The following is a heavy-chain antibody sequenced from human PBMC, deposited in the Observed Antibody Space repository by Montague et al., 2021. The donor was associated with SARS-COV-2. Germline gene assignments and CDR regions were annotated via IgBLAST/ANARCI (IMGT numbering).Heavy chain of an antibody. J-gene: IGHJ3*02. D-gene: IGHD6-19*01. CDR1: GGSISSYY. CDR2: IYYSGST. Sequence: SETLSLTCTVSGGSISSYYWSWIRQPPGKGLEWIGYIYYSGSTNXXPSLQSRVTISVDTSKNQFSLKLSSVTAADTAVYYCSRGGGWMGNAFDIWGQGTMVTVSS. CDR3: SRGGGWMGNAFDI. V-gene: IGHV4-59*01.